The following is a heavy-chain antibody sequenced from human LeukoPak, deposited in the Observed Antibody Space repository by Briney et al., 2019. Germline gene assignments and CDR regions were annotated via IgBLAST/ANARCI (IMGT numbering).Heavy chain of an antibody. D-gene: IGHD3-3*01. CDR2: FDPEDGET. CDR1: GYTLTELF. J-gene: IGHJ4*02. Sequence: GASVKGSCKVSGYTLTELFIHWVRQAPGTGMEWNGGFDPEDGETIYAQKFQGRVTMTEDTSTDTAYMELSSLRSEDTAVYYCATGPPVKYYDFWSGPDYWGQGTLVTVSS. CDR3: ATGPPVKYYDFWSGPDY. V-gene: IGHV1-24*01.